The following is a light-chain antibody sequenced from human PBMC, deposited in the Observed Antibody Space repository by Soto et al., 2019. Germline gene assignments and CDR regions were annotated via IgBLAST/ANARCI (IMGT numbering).Light chain of an antibody. CDR2: DVS. J-gene: IGLJ1*01. V-gene: IGLV2-14*03. Sequence: QSVLTQPASVSGSPGQSITISCTGTSSDVGGYNYVSWYQQHPDKAPRLMIYDVSNRHSGVSDRFSGSKSGDTASLTISGLQAEDEADYYCTSFTSRHTYVFGTGTKLTVL. CDR1: SSDVGGYNY. CDR3: TSFTSRHTYV.